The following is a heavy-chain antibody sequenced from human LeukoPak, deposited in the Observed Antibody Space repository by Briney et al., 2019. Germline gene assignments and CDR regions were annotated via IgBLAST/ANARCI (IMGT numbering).Heavy chain of an antibody. CDR2: IYSGGST. CDR1: GFTVSSNY. J-gene: IGHJ4*02. CDR3: ARDGESGSGSFDY. Sequence: GGSLRLSCAASGFTVSSNYMSWFRQAPGKGLKWVSSIYSGGSTYYTDSVKGRFTISRDISKNALYLQMNSLRAEDTAVYYCARDGESGSGSFDYWGQGTLVTVSS. D-gene: IGHD3-10*01. V-gene: IGHV3-53*01.